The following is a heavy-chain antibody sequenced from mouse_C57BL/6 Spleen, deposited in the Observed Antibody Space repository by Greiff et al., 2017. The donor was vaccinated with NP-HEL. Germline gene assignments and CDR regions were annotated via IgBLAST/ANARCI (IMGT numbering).Heavy chain of an antibody. CDR3: ARRGDYGSSYPSYWYFDV. CDR1: GYAFSSYW. D-gene: IGHD1-1*01. CDR2: IYPGDGDT. Sequence: QVHVKQSGAELVKPGASVKISCKASGYAFSSYWMNWVKQRPGKGLEWIGQIYPGDGDTNYNGKFKGKATLTADKSSSTAYMQLSSLTSEDSAVYFCARRGDYGSSYPSYWYFDVWGTGTTVTVSS. J-gene: IGHJ1*03. V-gene: IGHV1-80*01.